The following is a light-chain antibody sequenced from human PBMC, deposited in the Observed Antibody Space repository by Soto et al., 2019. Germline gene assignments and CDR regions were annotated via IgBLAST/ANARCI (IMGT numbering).Light chain of an antibody. CDR1: SSNIGSNY. J-gene: IGLJ1*01. CDR3: AAWDDSLSGQV. V-gene: IGLV1-47*01. CDR2: RNN. Sequence: QSVLTKPPSGSRTPGQRVTISCSGSSSNIGSNYVYWYQQLPGTDPTLLIYRNNQRPSGVPDRFSGSKSGTSASLAISGLRSEDEADYYCAAWDDSLSGQVFGTGTKVTVL.